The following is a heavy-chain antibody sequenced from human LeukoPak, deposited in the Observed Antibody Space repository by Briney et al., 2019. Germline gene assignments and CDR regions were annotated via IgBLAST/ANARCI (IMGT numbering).Heavy chain of an antibody. Sequence: ASVKVSCKASGYTFTSYGISWVRQAPGQGLEWMGWISAYNGNTNYAQKLQGRVTMTTDTSTSTAYMELRSLRSDDTAVYYCAREAQTDYYDSSGLIDYWGQGTLVTVSS. V-gene: IGHV1-18*01. CDR2: ISAYNGNT. J-gene: IGHJ4*02. CDR3: AREAQTDYYDSSGLIDY. D-gene: IGHD3-22*01. CDR1: GYTFTSYG.